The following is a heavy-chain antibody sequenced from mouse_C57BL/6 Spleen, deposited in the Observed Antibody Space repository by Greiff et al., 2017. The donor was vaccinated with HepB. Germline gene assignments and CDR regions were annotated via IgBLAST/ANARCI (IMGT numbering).Heavy chain of an antibody. V-gene: IGHV5-9*01. Sequence: EVKLVESGGGLVKPGGSLKLSCAASGFTFSSYTMSWVRQTPEKRLEWVATISGGGGNTYYPDSVKGRFTISRDNAKNTLYLQMSSLRSEDTALYYCASQERAADGGYSPWFAYWGQGTLVTVSA. CDR1: GFTFSSYT. J-gene: IGHJ3*01. CDR3: ASQERAADGGYSPWFAY. D-gene: IGHD2-3*01. CDR2: ISGGGGNT.